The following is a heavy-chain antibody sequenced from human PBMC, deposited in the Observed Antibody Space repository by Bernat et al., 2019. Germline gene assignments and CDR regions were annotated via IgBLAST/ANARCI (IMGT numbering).Heavy chain of an antibody. J-gene: IGHJ5*02. CDR3: ARGDFQLLVNH. CDR1: GFTFSDSS. D-gene: IGHD1-26*01. V-gene: IGHV3-21*01. CDR2: IGTINSYI. Sequence: EVQLVESGGGLVKPGGSLRLSCAASGFTFSDSSMNWVRQAPGKGMAWVSSIGTINSYIYYSDSVKGRFTISRDNAKNSLFLQMNSLRVEDTAVYYCARGDFQLLVNHWGQGALVTVSS.